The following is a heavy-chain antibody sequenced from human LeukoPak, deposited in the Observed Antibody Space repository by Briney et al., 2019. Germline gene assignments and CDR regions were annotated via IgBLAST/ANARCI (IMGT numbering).Heavy chain of an antibody. CDR3: ARNVYNFDY. D-gene: IGHD3-10*02. J-gene: IGHJ4*02. CDR1: EFTFSSYE. V-gene: IGHV3-48*03. Sequence: PGGSLRLSCAASEFTFSSYEMNWVRQAPGKGLEWVSYISSSGSTIYYADSVQGRFTISRDNAQNSLYLQMSSLRAEDTAVYYCARNVYNFDYWGQGTLVTVSS. CDR2: ISSSGSTI.